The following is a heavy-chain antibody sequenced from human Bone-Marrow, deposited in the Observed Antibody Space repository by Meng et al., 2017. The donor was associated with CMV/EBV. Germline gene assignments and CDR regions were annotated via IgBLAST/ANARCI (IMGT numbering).Heavy chain of an antibody. V-gene: IGHV3-30-3*01. CDR3: ARRMGYNWNDEFDH. CDR1: GFTFSSYA. D-gene: IGHD1-20*01. J-gene: IGHJ4*02. Sequence: GGSLRLSCAASGFTFSSYAMHWVRQAPGKGLEWVAVIAYDGSNKYYADSVKGRFTISRDNSKNTLYLQMSSLRAEDTAVYYCARRMGYNWNDEFDHWGQGTSVTVSS. CDR2: IAYDGSNK.